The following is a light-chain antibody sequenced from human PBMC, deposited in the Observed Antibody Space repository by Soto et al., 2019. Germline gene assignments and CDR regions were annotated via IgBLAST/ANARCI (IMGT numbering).Light chain of an antibody. V-gene: IGKV3-20*01. J-gene: IGKJ3*01. Sequence: EIVLTQSPGTLSVSPGERATLFCRARQSISSTYLAWYQKKPGRAPRLLLYGAFNSATAIPDRFSGSGSGTDFTLTVSRVEPEDCAFYSCQQYGCSSFAYGPGTQVEIK. CDR1: QSISSTY. CDR2: GAF. CDR3: QQYGCSSFA.